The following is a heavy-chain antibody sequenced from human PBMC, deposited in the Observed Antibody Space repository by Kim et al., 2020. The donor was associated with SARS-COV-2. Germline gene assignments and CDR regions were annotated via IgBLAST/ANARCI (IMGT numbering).Heavy chain of an antibody. CDR3: AREYYDILTGYRRGAFDI. CDR1: GFTFSSYS. Sequence: GGSLRLSCAASGFTFSSYSMNWVRQAPGKGLEWVSSISSSSSYIYYADSVKGRFTISRDNAKNSLYLQMNSLRAEDTAVYYCAREYYDILTGYRRGAFDIWGQGTMVTVSS. J-gene: IGHJ3*02. CDR2: ISSSSSYI. V-gene: IGHV3-21*04. D-gene: IGHD3-9*01.